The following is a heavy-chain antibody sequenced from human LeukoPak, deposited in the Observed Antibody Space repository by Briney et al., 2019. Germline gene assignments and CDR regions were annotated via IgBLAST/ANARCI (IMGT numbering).Heavy chain of an antibody. D-gene: IGHD3-10*01. CDR1: GGSISSSTYY. CDR3: AGNFFGSGSLDY. CDR2: MYYRGST. V-gene: IGHV4-39*01. Sequence: PSETLSLTCTVSGGSISSSTYYWGWIRQPPGKGLEWIGSMYYRGSTYYNPSLKSRVTISVDTSKNQFSLKLTSLTAADTAVYYWAGNFFGSGSLDYWGQGNLVTVSS. J-gene: IGHJ4*02.